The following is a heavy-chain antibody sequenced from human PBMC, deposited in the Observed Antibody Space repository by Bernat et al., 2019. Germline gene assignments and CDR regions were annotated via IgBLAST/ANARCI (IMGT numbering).Heavy chain of an antibody. V-gene: IGHV3-23*01. D-gene: IGHD3-9*01. Sequence: EVQLLESGGGLVQPGGSLRLSCAASGFTFSSYAMSWVRQAPGKGLEWVSAISGSGGSTYYADSVNGRFTISRDNSKNTLYLQMNSLRAEDTAVYYCAKVLDDDILTGTPTPFDYWGQGTLVTVSS. CDR3: AKVLDDDILTGTPTPFDY. CDR2: ISGSGGST. CDR1: GFTFSSYA. J-gene: IGHJ4*02.